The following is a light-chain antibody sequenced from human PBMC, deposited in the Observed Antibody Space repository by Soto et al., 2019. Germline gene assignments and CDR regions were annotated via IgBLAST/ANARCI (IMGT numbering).Light chain of an antibody. V-gene: IGKV1-33*01. CDR2: DAS. Sequence: DIQMIQSPSSLSASVGDRVTITCQASQEISNYLNWYQQKPGKAPKLLIYDASNLERGVPSRFSGRGSGTDFTFTISSLQPEDFATYYHLPRTFGRGTKVEIK. J-gene: IGKJ1*01. CDR3: LPRT. CDR1: QEISNY.